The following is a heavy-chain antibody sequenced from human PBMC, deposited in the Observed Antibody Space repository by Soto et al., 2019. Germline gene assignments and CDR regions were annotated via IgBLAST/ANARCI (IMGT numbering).Heavy chain of an antibody. CDR3: ARAYGGFDNGLDV. CDR1: GDSIRSYY. Sequence: LTCTVSGDSIRSYYWTWIRQPPGKGLELIGYIYYSGSTRYNPSLKSRVTISVDMSKNQFSLKLSSVIAADTAVYYCARAYGGFDNGLDVWGQGTAVTVSS. V-gene: IGHV4-59*01. J-gene: IGHJ6*02. D-gene: IGHD5-12*01. CDR2: IYYSGST.